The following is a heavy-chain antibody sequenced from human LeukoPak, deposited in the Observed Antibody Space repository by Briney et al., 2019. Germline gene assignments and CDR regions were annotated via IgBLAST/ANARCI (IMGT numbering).Heavy chain of an antibody. D-gene: IGHD3-10*01. CDR1: GGSFSGYY. V-gene: IGHV4-34*01. J-gene: IGHJ4*02. Sequence: PSETLSLTCAVYGGSFSGYYWSWFRQPPGKGLEWFGEINHSGSTNYNPSLKSRVTISVDTPKNQFSLKLSSVTAADTAVYYCASLAHYYYGSGSSRYDYWGQGTLVTVSS. CDR3: ASLAHYYYGSGSSRYDY. CDR2: INHSGST.